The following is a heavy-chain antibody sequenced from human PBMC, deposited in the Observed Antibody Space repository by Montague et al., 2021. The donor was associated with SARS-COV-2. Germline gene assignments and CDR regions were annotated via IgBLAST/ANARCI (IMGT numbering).Heavy chain of an antibody. J-gene: IGHJ4*02. D-gene: IGHD3-10*01. CDR3: ARGARQGYGFRLGSFDS. CDR1: GGSFSGYY. V-gene: IGHV4-34*01. CDR2: INHSGST. Sequence: SETLSLTCAVYGGSFSGYYWNWIRQTPGNGLEWIGEINHSGSTNYNPSLKSRVTMSVDTSKNQFSLKLSSVTAADTAVYYCARGARQGYGFRLGSFDSWGQGTLVTVSS.